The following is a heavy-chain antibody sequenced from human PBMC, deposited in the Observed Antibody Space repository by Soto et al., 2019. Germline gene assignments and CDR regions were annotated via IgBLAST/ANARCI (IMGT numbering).Heavy chain of an antibody. V-gene: IGHV3-21*01. J-gene: IGHJ4*02. CDR2: ISASSSI. CDR3: ARDEGGYRYGRRQYHFDS. CDR1: GFPFSSYN. Sequence: EVQLVESGGGLVKPGGSLRLSCAASGFPFSSYNMNWVRQAPGKGLEWVASISASSSIYYADSMKGRFTISRDNAKNSLYLHMNDLRAEDTAVYYCARDEGGYRYGRRQYHFDSFGQGTLVTVSS. D-gene: IGHD5-18*01.